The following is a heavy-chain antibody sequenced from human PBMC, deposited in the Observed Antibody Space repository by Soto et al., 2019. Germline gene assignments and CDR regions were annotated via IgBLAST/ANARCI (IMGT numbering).Heavy chain of an antibody. Sequence: SETLSLTCAVYGGSFSGYYWSWIRQPPGKGLEWIGEINHSGSTNYNPSLKSRVTIPVDTSKNQFSLKLSSVTAADTAVYYCARGEPTVTVRRKWWFVPWGPGTLVSVSS. CDR1: GGSFSGYY. J-gene: IGHJ5*02. V-gene: IGHV4-34*01. CDR3: ARGEPTVTVRRKWWFVP. CDR2: INHSGST. D-gene: IGHD4-17*01.